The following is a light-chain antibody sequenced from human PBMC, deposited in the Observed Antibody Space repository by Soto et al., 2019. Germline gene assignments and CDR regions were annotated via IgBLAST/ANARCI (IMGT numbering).Light chain of an antibody. Sequence: EIVLTQSPGTLSLSPGERAALSCRASQSVSSYLAWYQQKPGQAPRLLIYDSSSRASGIPDRFSGSGSGTDFTLTISRLEPEDSAVYYCQKYGSSPTFGQGTRLEIK. V-gene: IGKV3-20*01. J-gene: IGKJ5*01. CDR2: DSS. CDR1: QSVSSY. CDR3: QKYGSSPT.